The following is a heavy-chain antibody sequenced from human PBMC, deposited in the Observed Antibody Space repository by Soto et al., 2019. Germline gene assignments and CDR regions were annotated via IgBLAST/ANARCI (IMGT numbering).Heavy chain of an antibody. CDR3: ARRFGSFYGMDV. CDR1: GGAFSSYG. V-gene: IGHV1-69*01. Sequence: QLQLVQSGAEVKKPGSSVNVSCKASGGAFSSYGVNWVRQAPGEGLEWMGGIIPVVGTANYAQKFQGRVTITADECTGTAYMELSSLRSEDTAVYYCARRFGSFYGMDVWGQGSTVTVSS. J-gene: IGHJ6*01. CDR2: IIPVVGTA. D-gene: IGHD3-10*01.